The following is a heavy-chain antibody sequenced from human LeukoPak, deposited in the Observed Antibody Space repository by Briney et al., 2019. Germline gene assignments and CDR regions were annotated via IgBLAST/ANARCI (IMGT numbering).Heavy chain of an antibody. Sequence: PGGSLRLSCAASGFTFSSYALHWVRQAPGKGLEWVAAMSYDVTNKYYADSVKGRFTISRDNSKNTLYLQMNSLRAEDTAVYYCARGYCTSTSCYNDCWGQGTLVTVSS. D-gene: IGHD2-2*02. CDR1: GFTFSSYA. CDR2: MSYDVTNK. J-gene: IGHJ4*02. CDR3: ARGYCTSTSCYNDC. V-gene: IGHV3-30*04.